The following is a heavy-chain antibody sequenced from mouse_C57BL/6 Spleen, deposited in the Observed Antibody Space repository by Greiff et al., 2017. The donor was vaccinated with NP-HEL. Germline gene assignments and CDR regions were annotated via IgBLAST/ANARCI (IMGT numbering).Heavy chain of an antibody. CDR1: GYTFTSYW. J-gene: IGHJ3*01. Sequence: QVQLQQPGAELVMPGASVKLSCKASGYTFTSYWMHWVKQRPGQGLEWIGEIDPSDSYTNYNQQFKGKSTLTVDKSSSTAYMQLISLTSEDSAVYYCASGYDYDRIAYWGQGTLVTVSA. CDR3: ASGYDYDRIAY. CDR2: IDPSDSYT. V-gene: IGHV1-69*01. D-gene: IGHD2-4*01.